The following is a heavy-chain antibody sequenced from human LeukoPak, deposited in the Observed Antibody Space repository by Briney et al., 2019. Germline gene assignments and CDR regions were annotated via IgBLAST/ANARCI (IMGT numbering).Heavy chain of an antibody. CDR2: ISAYNGNT. Sequence: ASVKVSCKASGYTFTSYGISWVRQAPGQGLEWMGWISAYNGNTNYAQKLQGRVTMTTDTSTSTAYMELTSLRSDDTAVYYCARERLGELSLMNRYYFDYWGQGTLVTVSS. CDR3: ARERLGELSLMNRYYFDY. J-gene: IGHJ4*02. D-gene: IGHD3-16*02. V-gene: IGHV1-18*01. CDR1: GYTFTSYG.